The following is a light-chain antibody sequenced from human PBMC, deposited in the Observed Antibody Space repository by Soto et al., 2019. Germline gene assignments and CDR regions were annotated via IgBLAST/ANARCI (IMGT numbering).Light chain of an antibody. CDR3: QHFGSSFRT. Sequence: IVLTPSPGTLSLSPGDRATLSCRASQSFSSHFLAWYQQKPGQAPRLLIHGTSSRATGIPDRFSGSGSGTDFTLTINSLEPEDFAVYYCQHFGSSFRTCGQGTKVDIK. CDR2: GTS. V-gene: IGKV3-20*01. CDR1: QSFSSHF. J-gene: IGKJ1*01.